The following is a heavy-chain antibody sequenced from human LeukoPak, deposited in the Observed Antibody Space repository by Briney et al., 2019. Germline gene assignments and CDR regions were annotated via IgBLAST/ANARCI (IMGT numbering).Heavy chain of an antibody. V-gene: IGHV4-59*08. CDR2: IYSSGGT. CDR1: GGSISSYY. J-gene: IGHJ6*02. D-gene: IGHD7-27*01. CDR3: ARQTGEIYGMDV. Sequence: SETLSLTCTVPGGSISSYYWSWIRQPPGKGLEWIGYIYSSGGTNYNPSLKSRVTISRDTSKKQVFLKLSSVTAADTAVYYCARQTGEIYGMDVWGQGTTVTVSS.